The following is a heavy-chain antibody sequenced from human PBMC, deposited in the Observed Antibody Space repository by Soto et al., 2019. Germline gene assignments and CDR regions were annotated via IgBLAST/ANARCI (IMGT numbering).Heavy chain of an antibody. CDR2: FSYTETT. CDR3: ARSLLRGQWYFDF. D-gene: IGHD3-10*01. Sequence: SETLSLTCTVSGDSLGSGDYFWSWVRQPPGERLEWIGSFSYTETTYYNPSLKSAVTISVDTSKNQLSLNLSSVTAADTAVYYCARSLLRGQWYFDFCGRGTLVT. V-gene: IGHV4-39*01. J-gene: IGHJ2*01. CDR1: GDSLGSGDYF.